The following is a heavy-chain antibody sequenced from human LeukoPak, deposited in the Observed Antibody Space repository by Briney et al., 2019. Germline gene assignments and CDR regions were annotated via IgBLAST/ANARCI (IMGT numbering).Heavy chain of an antibody. D-gene: IGHD2-2*01. V-gene: IGHV3-43*01. Sequence: GGSLRLSCAASGFTFDDYTMHWVRQAPGKGLEWVSLISWDGGSTYYADSVKGRFTISRDNSKNSLYLQMNSLRTEDTALYYCAKAYCSSTSCLNYYYYYGMDVWGQGTRSPSP. CDR2: ISWDGGST. CDR3: AKAYCSSTSCLNYYYYYGMDV. CDR1: GFTFDDYT. J-gene: IGHJ6*02.